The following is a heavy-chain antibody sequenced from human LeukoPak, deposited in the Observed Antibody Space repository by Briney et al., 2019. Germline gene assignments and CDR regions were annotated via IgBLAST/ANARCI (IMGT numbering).Heavy chain of an antibody. CDR3: AKIPLEAASHIYFDY. CDR2: LGGSGGAT. D-gene: IGHD2-15*01. J-gene: IGHJ4*02. V-gene: IGHV3-23*01. CDR1: GSTFSNFA. Sequence: GGSLRLSCAASGSTFSNFAMSWVRQAPGKGLEWVSTLGGSGGATYYADSVKGRFTISRDNSKSTLYLQMNSLRAEDTAVYHCAKIPLEAASHIYFDYWGEGTLVTVSS.